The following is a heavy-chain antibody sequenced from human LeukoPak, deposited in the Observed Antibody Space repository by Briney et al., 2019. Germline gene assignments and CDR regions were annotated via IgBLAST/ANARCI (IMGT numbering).Heavy chain of an antibody. CDR1: GGSISSYY. J-gene: IGHJ4*02. CDR3: ARIEYSGYDFRGGADY. D-gene: IGHD5-12*01. Sequence: PSETLSLTCTVSGGSISSYYWSWIRQPPGKGLEWIGYMYYSGSTNYNPSLKSRVTMSVDTSKNQFSLRLSSVTAADTAVYYCARIEYSGYDFRGGADYWGQGALVTVSS. CDR2: MYYSGST. V-gene: IGHV4-59*01.